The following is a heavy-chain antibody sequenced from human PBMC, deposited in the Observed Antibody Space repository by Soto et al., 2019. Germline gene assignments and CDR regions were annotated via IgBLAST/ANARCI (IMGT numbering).Heavy chain of an antibody. D-gene: IGHD3-22*01. CDR2: INPIFGTA. CDR3: ARDRGPSSGYYPYWFDP. V-gene: IGHV1-69*12. Sequence: QVQLVQSGAEVKKPGSSVKVSCKASGGTFRSYAISWVRKAPGQGLEWMGEINPIFGTANYAQKFQDRVTITAEESTSTAYRELSSLRSDDTAVYYCARDRGPSSGYYPYWFDPWGQGTLVSVSS. CDR1: GGTFRSYA. J-gene: IGHJ5*02.